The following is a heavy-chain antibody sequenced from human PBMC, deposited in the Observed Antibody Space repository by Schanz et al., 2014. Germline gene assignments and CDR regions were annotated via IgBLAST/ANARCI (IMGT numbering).Heavy chain of an antibody. CDR2: VSHDGFTK. V-gene: IGHV3-30*04. J-gene: IGHJ3*02. D-gene: IGHD3-22*01. CDR1: GFSFSGFA. CDR3: PRPRRGSMILRGPAFDI. Sequence: QVQLEESGGGVVQPGGSLRLSCVASGFSFSGFAVHWVRQAPGKGLEWVSIVSHDGFTKHYADSVRGRFTLSRDNSKNTAYLQMNSLKPEDTAVYYCPRPRRGSMILRGPAFDIWGQGTMVTVSS.